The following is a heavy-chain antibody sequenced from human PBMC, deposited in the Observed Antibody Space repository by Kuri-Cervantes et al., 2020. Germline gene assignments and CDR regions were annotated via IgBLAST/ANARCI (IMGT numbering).Heavy chain of an antibody. CDR2: IYYSGST. Sequence: SETLSLTCTVSGGSISSSSYYWSWIRQPPGKGLEWIGYIYYSGSTNYNPSLKSRVTISVDTSKNQFSLKLSSVTAADTAVYYCARVGGVAAMAFDIWGQGTMVTVSS. CDR1: GGSISSSSYY. D-gene: IGHD2-15*01. J-gene: IGHJ3*02. V-gene: IGHV4-61*01. CDR3: ARVGGVAAMAFDI.